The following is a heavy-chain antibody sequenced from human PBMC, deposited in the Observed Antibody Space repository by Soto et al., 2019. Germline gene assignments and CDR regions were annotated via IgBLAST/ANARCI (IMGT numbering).Heavy chain of an antibody. CDR1: GGTFSSYA. CDR2: IIPIFGTA. Sequence: QVQLVQSGAEVKKPGSSVKVSCKASGGTFSSYAISWVRQAPGQGLAWMGGIIPIFGTANYAQKFQGRVTITADESTSTAYRELSRLRSEDTAVYYCASFPHAGSSGYFFVAWGQGTLVTVS. D-gene: IGHD3-22*01. CDR3: ASFPHAGSSGYFFVA. J-gene: IGHJ4*02. V-gene: IGHV1-69*01.